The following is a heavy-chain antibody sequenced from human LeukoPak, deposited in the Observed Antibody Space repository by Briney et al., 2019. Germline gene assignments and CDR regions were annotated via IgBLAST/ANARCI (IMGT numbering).Heavy chain of an antibody. Sequence: SSETLSLTCTVSGDSISSSSYYWGWIRQPPGKGLEWIGSIYYSGSTYYNPSLKSRVTISVDTSKNQFSLKLSSVTAADTAVYYCARDSWKPSSIAARQYYFDYWGQGTLVTVSS. CDR2: IYYSGST. CDR3: ARDSWKPSSIAARQYYFDY. D-gene: IGHD6-6*01. CDR1: GDSISSSSYY. J-gene: IGHJ4*02. V-gene: IGHV4-39*07.